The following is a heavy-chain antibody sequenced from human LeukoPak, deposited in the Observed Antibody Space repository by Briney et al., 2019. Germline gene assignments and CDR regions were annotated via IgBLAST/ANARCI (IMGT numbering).Heavy chain of an antibody. Sequence: GASVKVSCKASGYTFTGYYMHWVRQAPGQGLEWMGWINPNSGGTNYARKFQGRVTMTRDTSISTAYMELSRLRSDDTAVYYCARVGVSSGWYLYYFDYWGQGTLVTVSS. CDR3: ARVGVSSGWYLYYFDY. J-gene: IGHJ4*02. CDR2: INPNSGGT. CDR1: GYTFTGYY. D-gene: IGHD6-19*01. V-gene: IGHV1-2*02.